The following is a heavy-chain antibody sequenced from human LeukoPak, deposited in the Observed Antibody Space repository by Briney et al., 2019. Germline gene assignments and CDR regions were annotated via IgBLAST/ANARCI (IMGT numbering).Heavy chain of an antibody. CDR1: GFTFSYYW. D-gene: IGHD3-10*01. CDR2: MELDGNEK. CDR3: GRVRQGVADY. V-gene: IGHV3-7*01. J-gene: IGHJ4*02. Sequence: GGPLRLSCAASGFTFSYYWMTLLRPAPGKGLEWGASMELDGNEKYYMDSVKGRFTNSRDNDKNPLFLQMNSRRADDTAVYYGGRVRQGVADYWGQGTLVTVSS.